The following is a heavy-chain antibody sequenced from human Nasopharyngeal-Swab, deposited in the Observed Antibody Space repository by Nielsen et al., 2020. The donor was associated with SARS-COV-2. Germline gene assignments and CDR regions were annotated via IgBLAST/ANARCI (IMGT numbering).Heavy chain of an antibody. CDR3: ARDPYQLRSDYYGMDV. J-gene: IGHJ6*02. CDR2: ISYDGRNE. Sequence: GGSLRLSCAASGFRFSSYAMYWVRQVPGKGLEWVAVISYDGRNEYYPDSVKGRFAISRDNSKNTLYLQMNNLRAEDAAVYFCARDPYQLRSDYYGMDVWGQGTTVVVS. V-gene: IGHV3-30*09. CDR1: GFRFSSYA. D-gene: IGHD2-2*01.